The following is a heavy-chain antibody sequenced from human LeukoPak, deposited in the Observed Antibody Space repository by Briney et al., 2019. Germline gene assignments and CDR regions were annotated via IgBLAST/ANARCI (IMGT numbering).Heavy chain of an antibody. CDR1: GFTVSSYA. J-gene: IGHJ3*02. D-gene: IGHD1-1*01. CDR2: ISYDGYNK. Sequence: GRSLRLSCAASGFTVSSYAIHWVRQAPGKGLEWVASISYDGYNKYYVDSVRGRFTFSRDISENTLYLQMNSLRADDTAVYYCVRDVTTFLLPNAYAFDIWGQGTMVTVSS. V-gene: IGHV3-30*04. CDR3: VRDVTTFLLPNAYAFDI.